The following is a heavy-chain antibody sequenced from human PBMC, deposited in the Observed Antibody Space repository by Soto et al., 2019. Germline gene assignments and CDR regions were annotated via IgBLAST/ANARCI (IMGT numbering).Heavy chain of an antibody. D-gene: IGHD3-22*01. Sequence: QITLKESGPTLVKPTQTLTLTCTFSGFSLSTSGVSVNWIRQPPGKALEWLALIYWDDDKRYNPSLKSRLTITKDTSKNQVVLTMTNMDPVDTATYYCEHSRPYDSSAYYHEDAFNIWGQGTMVTVSS. V-gene: IGHV2-5*02. CDR1: GFSLSTSGVS. J-gene: IGHJ3*02. CDR2: IYWDDDK. CDR3: EHSRPYDSSAYYHEDAFNI.